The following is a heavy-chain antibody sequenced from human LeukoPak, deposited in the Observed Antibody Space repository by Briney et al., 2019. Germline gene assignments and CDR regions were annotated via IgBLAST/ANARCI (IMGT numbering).Heavy chain of an antibody. CDR2: IYTSGST. Sequence: SQTLSLTCTVSGGSISSGSYYLSWIRQPAGKGLEWIGRIYTSGSTNYNPSLKSRVTISVDTSKNQFSLKLSSVTAADTAVYYCARWFGEKNWFDPWGQGTLVTVSS. CDR3: ARWFGEKNWFDP. CDR1: GGSISSGSYY. V-gene: IGHV4-61*02. J-gene: IGHJ5*02. D-gene: IGHD3-10*01.